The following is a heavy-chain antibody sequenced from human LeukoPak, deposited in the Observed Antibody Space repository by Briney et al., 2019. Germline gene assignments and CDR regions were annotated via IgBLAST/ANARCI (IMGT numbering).Heavy chain of an antibody. CDR2: IKQDGSEK. Sequence: GGSLRLSCAASGFTFSSYWMSWVRQAPGKGLEWVANIKQDGSEKYYVDSVKGRFTISRDNAKNSLYLQMNSLRAEDRAVYYCARNPQCSSTSCRDYYYYYYMDVWGKGTTVTVSS. D-gene: IGHD2-2*01. CDR3: ARNPQCSSTSCRDYYYYYYMDV. CDR1: GFTFSSYW. J-gene: IGHJ6*03. V-gene: IGHV3-7*01.